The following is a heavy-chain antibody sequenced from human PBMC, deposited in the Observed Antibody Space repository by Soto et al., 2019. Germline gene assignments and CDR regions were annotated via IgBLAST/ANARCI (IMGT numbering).Heavy chain of an antibody. D-gene: IGHD3-10*01. CDR1: GYTFTSYG. Sequence: ASVKVSCKASGYTFTSYGISWVRQAPGQGLEWMGWISAYNGNTNYAQKLQGRVTMTTDTSTSTAYMELRSLRSDDTAVYYCARLTMARGVIMLDYYYYMDVWGKGTTVTVSS. CDR2: ISAYNGNT. CDR3: ARLTMARGVIMLDYYYYMDV. V-gene: IGHV1-18*01. J-gene: IGHJ6*03.